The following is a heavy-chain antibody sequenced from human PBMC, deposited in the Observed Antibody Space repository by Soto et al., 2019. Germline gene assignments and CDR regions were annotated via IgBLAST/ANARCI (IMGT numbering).Heavy chain of an antibody. CDR1: GGSISSYY. J-gene: IGHJ4*02. V-gene: IGHV4-59*01. CDR2: IYYSGST. D-gene: IGHD4-17*01. Sequence: PSETLSLTCTVSGGSISSYYWSWIRRPPGKGLEWIGYIYYSGSTNYNPSLKSRVTISVDTSKNQFSLKLSSVTAADTAVYYCARAGHDYGGIRFDYWGQGTLVTVS. CDR3: ARAGHDYGGIRFDY.